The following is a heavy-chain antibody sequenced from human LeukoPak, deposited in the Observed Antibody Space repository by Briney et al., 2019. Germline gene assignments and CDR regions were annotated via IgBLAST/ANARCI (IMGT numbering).Heavy chain of an antibody. CDR3: AGDQSGDYAFDY. D-gene: IGHD4-17*01. V-gene: IGHV4-4*07. CDR1: GGSINRYY. CDR2: IYSSGDT. Sequence: SETLSLTCSVSGGSINRYYWSWIRQPAGKGLEWIGRIYSSGDTNYNPSLKSRVILSIDTSKKQFSLKLNSVTAADTALYYCAGDQSGDYAFDYWGQGILVTVSS. J-gene: IGHJ4*02.